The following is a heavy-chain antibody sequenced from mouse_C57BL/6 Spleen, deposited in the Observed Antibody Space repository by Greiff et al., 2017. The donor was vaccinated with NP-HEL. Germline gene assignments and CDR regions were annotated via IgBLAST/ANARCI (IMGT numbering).Heavy chain of an antibody. CDR3: ARLGTTVVAPYAMDY. D-gene: IGHD1-1*01. Sequence: QVQLQQSGPELVKPGASVKISCKASGYSFTSYYIHWVKQRPGQGLEWIGWIYPGSGNTKYNEKFKGKATLTADTSSSTAYMQLSSLTSEDSAVDYYARLGTTVVAPYAMDYWGQGTSVTVSS. J-gene: IGHJ4*01. CDR1: GYSFTSYY. V-gene: IGHV1-66*01. CDR2: IYPGSGNT.